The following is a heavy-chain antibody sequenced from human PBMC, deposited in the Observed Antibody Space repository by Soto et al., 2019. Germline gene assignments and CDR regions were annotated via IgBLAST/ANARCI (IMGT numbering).Heavy chain of an antibody. CDR2: IKQDGSEK. Sequence: GGSLRLSCAASGFTFSSYWMSWVRQAPGKGLEWVANIKQDGSEKYYVDSVKGRFTIPRDNAKNSLYLQMNSLRAEDTAVYYCARDFWEYYDSSGSTDYWGQGTLVTVSS. J-gene: IGHJ4*02. CDR1: GFTFSSYW. D-gene: IGHD3-22*01. CDR3: ARDFWEYYDSSGSTDY. V-gene: IGHV3-7*01.